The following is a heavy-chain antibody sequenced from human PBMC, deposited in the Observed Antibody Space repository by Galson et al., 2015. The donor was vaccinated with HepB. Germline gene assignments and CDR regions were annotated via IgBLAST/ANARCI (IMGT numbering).Heavy chain of an antibody. CDR1: GYTFTSYY. Sequence: SVKVSCKASGYTFTSYYMHWVRQAPGQGLEWMGIINPSGGSTSYAQKFQGRVTMTRDTSTSTVYMELSSLRSEDTAVYYCAREGIAARRFYYYYMDVWGKGTTVTVSS. CDR3: AREGIAARRFYYYYMDV. J-gene: IGHJ6*03. D-gene: IGHD6-6*01. CDR2: INPSGGST. V-gene: IGHV1-46*03.